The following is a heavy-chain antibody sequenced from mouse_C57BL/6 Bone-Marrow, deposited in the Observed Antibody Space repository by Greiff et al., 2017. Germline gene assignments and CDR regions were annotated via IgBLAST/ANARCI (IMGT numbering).Heavy chain of an antibody. CDR1: GFTFSDYG. CDR2: ISSGSSTI. Sequence: EVQVVESGGGLVKPGGSLKLSCAASGFTFSDYGMHWVRQAPEKGLEWVAYISSGSSTIYYADTVKGRFTISRDNAKNTLFLQMTSLRSEDTAMYYCARQGYGPWFAYWGQGTLVTVSA. CDR3: ARQGYGPWFAY. J-gene: IGHJ3*01. V-gene: IGHV5-17*01. D-gene: IGHD1-1*01.